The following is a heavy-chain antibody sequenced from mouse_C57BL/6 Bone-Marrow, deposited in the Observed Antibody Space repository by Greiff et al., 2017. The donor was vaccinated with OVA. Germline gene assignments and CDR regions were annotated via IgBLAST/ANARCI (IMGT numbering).Heavy chain of an antibody. D-gene: IGHD1-1*02. Sequence: VQLQQSGPELVKPGDSVKISCKASGYSFTGYFMNWVMQSHGKSLEWIGRINPYNGDTFYNQKFKGKATLTVDKSSSTANMELRSLTSEDSAGYYCARRGGVYCFDYWGQGTTRTVSS. CDR2: INPYNGDT. CDR3: ARRGGVYCFDY. CDR1: GYSFTGYF. V-gene: IGHV1-20*01. J-gene: IGHJ2*01.